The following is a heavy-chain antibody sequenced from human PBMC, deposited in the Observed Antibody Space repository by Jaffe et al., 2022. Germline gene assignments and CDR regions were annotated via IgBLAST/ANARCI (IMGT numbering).Heavy chain of an antibody. CDR3: ARLLENDILTGYLNDNWFDP. J-gene: IGHJ5*02. D-gene: IGHD3-9*01. V-gene: IGHV4-38-2*01. CDR1: GYSISSGYY. CDR2: IYHSGST. Sequence: QVQLQESGPGLVKPSETLSLTCAVSGYSISSGYYWGWIRQPPGKGLEWIGSIYHSGSTYYNPSLKSRVTISVDTSKNQFSLKLSSVTAADTAVYYCARLLENDILTGYLNDNWFDPWGQGTLVTVSS.